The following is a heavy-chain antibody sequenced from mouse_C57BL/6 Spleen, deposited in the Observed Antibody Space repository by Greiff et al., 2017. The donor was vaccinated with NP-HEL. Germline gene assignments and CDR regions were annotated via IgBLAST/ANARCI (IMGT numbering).Heavy chain of an antibody. CDR2: IYPRSGNT. CDR1: GYTFTSYG. Sequence: QVQLQQSGAELARPGASVKLSCKASGYTFTSYGISWVKQRTGQGLEWIGEIYPRSGNTYYTEKFKGKATLTADKSSSTAYMELRSLTSEDSAVYFCVRGITTVVATDYWGQGTSVTVSS. J-gene: IGHJ4*01. CDR3: VRGITTVVATDY. D-gene: IGHD1-1*01. V-gene: IGHV1-81*01.